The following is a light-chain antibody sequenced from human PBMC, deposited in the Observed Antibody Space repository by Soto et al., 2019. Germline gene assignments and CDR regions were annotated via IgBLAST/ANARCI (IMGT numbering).Light chain of an antibody. CDR2: DVS. CDR1: QSINSW. Sequence: DIQMTQSPTTLSASVGDRVTITSRASQSINSWLAWYQQKPGKVPKVLIYDVSSLQSGVPSRFSGSGSGTEFTLTISSLQPADFATYYCQQYNSYSWTFGQGTKVEIK. J-gene: IGKJ1*01. V-gene: IGKV1-5*01. CDR3: QQYNSYSWT.